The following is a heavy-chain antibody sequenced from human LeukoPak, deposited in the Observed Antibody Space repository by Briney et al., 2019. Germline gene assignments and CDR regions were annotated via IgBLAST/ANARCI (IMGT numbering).Heavy chain of an antibody. CDR3: ARPVPSRLGWFDP. Sequence: PSETLSLTCTVSGGSISSGSYYWSWIRQPPGKGLEWIGEINHSGSTNYNPSLKSRVTISVDTSKNRFSLKLTSVTAADTAVYYCARPVPSRLGWFDPWGQGTLVTVSS. CDR1: GGSISSGSYY. J-gene: IGHJ5*02. D-gene: IGHD1-1*01. CDR2: INHSGST. V-gene: IGHV4-39*01.